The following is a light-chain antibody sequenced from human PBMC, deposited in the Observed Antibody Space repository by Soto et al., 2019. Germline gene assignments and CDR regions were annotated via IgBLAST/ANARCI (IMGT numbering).Light chain of an antibody. CDR1: QTISSW. J-gene: IGKJ1*01. CDR2: KAS. CDR3: QQYNSYSPT. Sequence: DIQLTQSHSTLSGSVGDRVTLTCRASQTISSWLAWYQQKPGKAPKLLIYKASTLKSGVPSRFSGSGSETEFTLTISGLQPGDSATYYCQQYNSYSPTFGQGTKVDI. V-gene: IGKV1-5*03.